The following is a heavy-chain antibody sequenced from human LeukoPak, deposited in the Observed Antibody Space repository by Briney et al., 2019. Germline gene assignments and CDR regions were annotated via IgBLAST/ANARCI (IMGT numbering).Heavy chain of an antibody. CDR3: AQMICGVYSNAFDI. J-gene: IGHJ3*02. Sequence: PSETLSLTCAVYGGSFSGYYWTWIRQPPGKGLEWIGEIYHSGSTDYNPSLKSRVTISVDTSKNQFSLKLSSVTAADTAVYYCAQMICGVYSNAFDIWGQGTMVTISS. CDR2: IYHSGST. V-gene: IGHV4-34*01. CDR1: GGSFSGYY. D-gene: IGHD6-13*01.